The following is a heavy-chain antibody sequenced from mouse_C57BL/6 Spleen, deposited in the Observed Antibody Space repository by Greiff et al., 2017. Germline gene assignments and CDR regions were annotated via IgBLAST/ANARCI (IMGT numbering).Heavy chain of an antibody. D-gene: IGHD3-2*02. Sequence: VQLQQSGPELVKPGASVKISCKASGYSFTSYYIHWVKQRPGQGLEWIGWIYPGSGNTKYNEKFKGKATLTADTSSSTAYMQLSSLTSEDSAGYYCTRGRLSLDYWGQGTTLTVSS. V-gene: IGHV1-66*01. CDR2: IYPGSGNT. J-gene: IGHJ2*01. CDR1: GYSFTSYY. CDR3: TRGRLSLDY.